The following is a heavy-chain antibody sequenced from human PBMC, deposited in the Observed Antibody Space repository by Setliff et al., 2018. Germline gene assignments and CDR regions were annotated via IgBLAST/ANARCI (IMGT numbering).Heavy chain of an antibody. CDR2: IHYSGST. CDR3: ARFLDPRDGYQNSPGFDF. D-gene: IGHD2-21*01. J-gene: IGHJ4*02. CDR1: GGSISTFY. Sequence: SETLSLTCTVSGGSISTFYWSWIRQSPEKGLEWIAYIHYSGSTNQNPSLKSRVTISSDTPKNQFSLKLSYMTAADTAVYYCARFLDPRDGYQNSPGFDFWGQGALVTVSS. V-gene: IGHV4-59*01.